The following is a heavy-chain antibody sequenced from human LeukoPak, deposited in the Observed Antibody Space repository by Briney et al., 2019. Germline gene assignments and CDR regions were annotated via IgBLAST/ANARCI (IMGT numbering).Heavy chain of an antibody. D-gene: IGHD2-2*01. CDR3: ARALGYCSSTSCHNWFDP. V-gene: IGHV3-53*01. J-gene: IGHJ5*02. CDR2: IYSGGST. CDR1: GFTVSSNY. Sequence: GGSLRLSCAASGFTVSSNYMSWVRQAPGKGLEWVSVIYSGGSTYYADSVKGRFTISRDNSKNTLYLQMNSLRAEDTAVYYCARALGYCSSTSCHNWFDPWGQGTLVAASS.